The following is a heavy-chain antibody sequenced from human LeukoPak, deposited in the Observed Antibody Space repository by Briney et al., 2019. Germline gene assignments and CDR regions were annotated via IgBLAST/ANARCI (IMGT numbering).Heavy chain of an antibody. J-gene: IGHJ6*03. CDR3: ARGSICSSTSCYLSASYYYYYMDV. V-gene: IGHV4-4*07. Sequence: KPSETLSLTCTVSGGSISSYYWSWIRQPAGKGLEWIGRIYTSGSTNYNPSLKSRVTMSVDTSKNQFSLKLSSVTAADTAVYYCARGSICSSTSCYLSASYYYYYMDVWGKGTTVTVS. CDR2: IYTSGST. D-gene: IGHD2-2*01. CDR1: GGSISSYY.